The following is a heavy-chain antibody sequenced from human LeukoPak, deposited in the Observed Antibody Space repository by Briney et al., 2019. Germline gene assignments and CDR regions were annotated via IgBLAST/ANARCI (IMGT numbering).Heavy chain of an antibody. CDR2: ISGDGGST. CDR3: AKDMWMNYYDISGYPVN. CDR1: GFTFDDYA. V-gene: IGHV3-43*02. J-gene: IGHJ4*02. D-gene: IGHD3-22*01. Sequence: GGSLRLSCAASGFTFDDYAMHWVRQAPGKGLEWVSLISGDGGSTYYADSVKGRFTISRDNSKNSLYLQMNSLRTEDTALYYCAKDMWMNYYDISGYPVNWGQGTLVTVSS.